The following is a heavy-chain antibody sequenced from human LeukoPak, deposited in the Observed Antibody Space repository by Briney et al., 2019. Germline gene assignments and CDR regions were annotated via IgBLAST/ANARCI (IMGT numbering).Heavy chain of an antibody. J-gene: IGHJ4*02. CDR3: ARDPFLTPNVY. Sequence: ASVKDSCMASGYTFTGYYMHWVRPAPGQGLEWMGWINPNSGGTNYAQKLQGRVTMTRDTSISTAYMELSRLRSDDTDVYYCARDPFLTPNVYWGQGTLVTVSS. D-gene: IGHD3-9*01. CDR1: GYTFTGYY. V-gene: IGHV1-2*02. CDR2: INPNSGGT.